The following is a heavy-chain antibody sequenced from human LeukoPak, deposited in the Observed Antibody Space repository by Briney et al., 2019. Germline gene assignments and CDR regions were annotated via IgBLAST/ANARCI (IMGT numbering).Heavy chain of an antibody. Sequence: GGSLRLSCAASGFTFSDYYMSWIRQAPGKGLEWVSYISSSSSTICYADSVKGRFTISRDNAKNSLYLQMNSLRAEDTAVYYCARVGHYYDSSGYYSATNPFDYWGQGTLVTVSS. D-gene: IGHD3-22*01. CDR1: GFTFSDYY. CDR2: ISSSSSTI. CDR3: ARVGHYYDSSGYYSATNPFDY. V-gene: IGHV3-11*04. J-gene: IGHJ4*02.